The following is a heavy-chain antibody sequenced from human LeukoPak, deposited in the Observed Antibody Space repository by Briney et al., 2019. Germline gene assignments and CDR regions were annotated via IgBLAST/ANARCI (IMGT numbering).Heavy chain of an antibody. V-gene: IGHV3-48*01. J-gene: IGHJ6*03. CDR2: ISSSSSTI. CDR1: GFTFSSYS. Sequence: GGSLRLSCAASGFTFSSYSMNWVRQAPGKGLEWVSYISSSSSTIYYADSVKGRFTISRDNAKNSLYLQMNSLRAEDTAVYYCARLYYGSGSYYKGYYYYMDVWGKGTTVTVSS. D-gene: IGHD3-10*01. CDR3: ARLYYGSGSYYKGYYYYMDV.